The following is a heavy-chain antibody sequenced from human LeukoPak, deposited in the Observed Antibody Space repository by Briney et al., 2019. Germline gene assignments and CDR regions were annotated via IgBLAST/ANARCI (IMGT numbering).Heavy chain of an antibody. CDR1: GFTFSSYA. D-gene: IGHD6-13*01. Sequence: GGSLRLSCAASGFTFSSYAMSWVRQAPGKGLEWVSSISSSSSYIYYADSVKGRFTISRDNAKNSLYLQMNSLRAEDTAVYYCASFRSSWTPLDAFDIWGQGTMVTVSS. CDR2: ISSSSSYI. J-gene: IGHJ3*02. CDR3: ASFRSSWTPLDAFDI. V-gene: IGHV3-21*01.